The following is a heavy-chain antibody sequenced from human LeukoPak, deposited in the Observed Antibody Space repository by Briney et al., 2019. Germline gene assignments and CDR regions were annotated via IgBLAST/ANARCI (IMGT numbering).Heavy chain of an antibody. CDR1: GFTSSSYG. V-gene: IGHV3-33*01. D-gene: IGHD3-10*01. CDR3: ARGPPGVRGQYRYFFDY. Sequence: GGSLRLSCAASGFTSSSYGMHWVRQAPGKGLEWVAVIWYDGSNKYYADSVKGRFTISRDNSKNTLYLQMNSLRAEDTAVYYCARGPPGVRGQYRYFFDYWGQGTLVTVSS. J-gene: IGHJ4*02. CDR2: IWYDGSNK.